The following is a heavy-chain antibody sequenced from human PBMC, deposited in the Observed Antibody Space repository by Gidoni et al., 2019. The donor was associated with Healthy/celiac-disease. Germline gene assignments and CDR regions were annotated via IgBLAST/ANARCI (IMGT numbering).Heavy chain of an antibody. Sequence: QVQLVESGGGVVQPGRSLRPSCAAPGFTFRSYGMHWVRQAPGKGLEWVAVISYDGSNKYYADSVKGRFTISRDNSKNTLYLQMNSLRAEDTAVYYCAKDPGYCTNGVCSEIGSFDYWGQGTLVTVSS. CDR3: AKDPGYCTNGVCSEIGSFDY. V-gene: IGHV3-30*18. J-gene: IGHJ4*02. CDR1: GFTFRSYG. D-gene: IGHD2-8*01. CDR2: ISYDGSNK.